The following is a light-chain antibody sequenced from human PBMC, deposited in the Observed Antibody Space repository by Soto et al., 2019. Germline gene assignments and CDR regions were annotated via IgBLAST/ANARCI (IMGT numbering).Light chain of an antibody. CDR3: CSYADNYTFI. V-gene: IGLV2-11*01. CDR1: SSDVGSSNY. Sequence: QSALTEPRPLSASPWQSVTISCTGSSSDVGSSNYVSWYQQFPGQAAKLMIYDVNKRPSGVPDRFSGFKSSKTASLTISRLHAAEEADYHCCSYADNYTFIIGTGTKVTVL. CDR2: DVN. J-gene: IGLJ1*01.